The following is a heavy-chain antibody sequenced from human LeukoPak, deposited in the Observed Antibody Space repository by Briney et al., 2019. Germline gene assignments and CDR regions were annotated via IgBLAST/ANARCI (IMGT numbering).Heavy chain of an antibody. CDR3: ARDGSGYSSSGDAFDI. CDR2: FFTRGST. D-gene: IGHD6-6*01. Sequence: SETLSLTCTVSGGSISSYYWSWIRQPAGKGLEWIGRFFTRGSTNYNPSLKSRVTISVDTSKNQFSLKLSSVTAADTAVYYCARDGSGYSSSGDAFDIWGQGTMVTVSS. J-gene: IGHJ3*02. V-gene: IGHV4-4*07. CDR1: GGSISSYY.